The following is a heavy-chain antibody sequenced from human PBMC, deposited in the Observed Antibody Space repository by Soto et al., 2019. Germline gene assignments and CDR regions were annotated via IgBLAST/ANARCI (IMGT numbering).Heavy chain of an antibody. CDR1: GFTFSSYS. V-gene: IGHV3-21*01. Sequence: GGSLRLSCAASGFTFSSYSMNWVRQAPGKGLEWVSSISSSSSYIYYADSVKGRFTISRDNAKNSLYLQMNSLRAEDTAVYYCARDPDYYGSRSYPSEGYMDVWGKGTTVTVSS. D-gene: IGHD3-10*01. CDR2: ISSSSSYI. CDR3: ARDPDYYGSRSYPSEGYMDV. J-gene: IGHJ6*03.